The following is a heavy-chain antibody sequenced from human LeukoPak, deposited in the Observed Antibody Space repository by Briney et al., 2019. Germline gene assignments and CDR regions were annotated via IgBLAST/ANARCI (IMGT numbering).Heavy chain of an antibody. CDR3: VKGCDITCYRSDS. Sequence: GGSLRLSCTASGFAFSNAWMSWVRQAPGKGLDWVSGISASGGSTYYVDSVKGRFTISRDNSKNTLYLQMNSLRAEETATYYCVKGCDITCYRSDSWGQGTLATVSS. CDR1: GFAFSNAW. CDR2: ISASGGST. J-gene: IGHJ4*02. D-gene: IGHD2-2*01. V-gene: IGHV3-23*01.